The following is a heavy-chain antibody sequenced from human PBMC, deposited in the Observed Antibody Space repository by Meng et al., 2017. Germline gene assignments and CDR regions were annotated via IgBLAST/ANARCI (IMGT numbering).Heavy chain of an antibody. CDR2: MNPNSANT. CDR1: GYTFNSYD. J-gene: IGHJ4*02. D-gene: IGHD5-12*01. CDR3: ARAKTYSGYHYGY. Sequence: LVQSGAEVEKAGVPGKVSCNASGYTFNSYDINWVRQATGQGLEWMGWMNPNSANTDYAQKFQGRVTMTRNTAINTAYMELSSLRSDDTAVYFCARAKTYSGYHYGYWGQGTLVTVSS. V-gene: IGHV1-8*01.